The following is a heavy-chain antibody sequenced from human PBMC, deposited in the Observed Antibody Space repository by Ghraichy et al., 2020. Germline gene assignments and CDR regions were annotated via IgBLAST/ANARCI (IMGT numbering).Heavy chain of an antibody. D-gene: IGHD1-7*01. CDR2: INPNSGAT. CDR3: ARDNWNLRWFDP. Sequence: ASVKVSCKASGYTFTGYYMHWVRQAPGQELEWVGRINPNSGATNYAQNFQGRVTMTRDTSISTAYMELSRLRSDDTAVYYCARDNWNLRWFDPWGQGTLVTVSS. CDR1: GYTFTGYY. V-gene: IGHV1-2*06. J-gene: IGHJ5*02.